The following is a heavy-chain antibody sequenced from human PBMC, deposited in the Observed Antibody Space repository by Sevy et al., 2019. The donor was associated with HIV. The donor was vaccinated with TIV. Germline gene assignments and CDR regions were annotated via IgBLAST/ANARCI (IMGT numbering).Heavy chain of an antibody. CDR3: ARGIAGYSSGWYALYGMDV. D-gene: IGHD6-19*01. V-gene: IGHV3-53*01. CDR2: IYSGGST. CDR1: GFSFSRSP. Sequence: GGSLRLSCATSGFSFSRSPMHWVRQAPGKGLEWVAVIYSGGSTYYADSVKGRFTISRDNSKNTLYLQMNSLRAEDTAVYYCARGIAGYSSGWYALYGMDVWGQGTTVTVSS. J-gene: IGHJ6*02.